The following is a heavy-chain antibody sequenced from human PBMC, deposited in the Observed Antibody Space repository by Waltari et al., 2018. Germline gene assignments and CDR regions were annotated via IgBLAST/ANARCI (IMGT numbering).Heavy chain of an antibody. V-gene: IGHV4-34*01. CDR3: ARGRIAARRAYFDY. D-gene: IGHD6-6*01. CDR1: GGSFSGYY. J-gene: IGHJ4*02. CDR2: INHSGRT. Sequence: QVQLQQWGAGLLKPSETLSLTCAVYGGSFSGYYWSWIRQPPGKGLGWIGEINHSGRTNYNPSLKSRVTISVDTSKNQFSLKLSSVTAADTAVYYCARGRIAARRAYFDYWGQGTLVTVSS.